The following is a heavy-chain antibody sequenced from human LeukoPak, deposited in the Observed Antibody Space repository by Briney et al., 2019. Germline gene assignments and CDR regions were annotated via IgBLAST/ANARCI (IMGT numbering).Heavy chain of an antibody. J-gene: IGHJ5*02. CDR3: AKLIGWSRFDP. CDR1: GFTFSSYG. D-gene: IGHD6-19*01. V-gene: IGHV3-33*06. CDR2: IWYDGSKQ. Sequence: GGSLRLSCAASGFTFSSYGMHWVRQAPGKGLEWVALIWYDGSKQYYADSVKGRFTISRDNSKNTLHLQMNSLRAEDTAVFYCAKLIGWSRFDPWGQGALVTVSS.